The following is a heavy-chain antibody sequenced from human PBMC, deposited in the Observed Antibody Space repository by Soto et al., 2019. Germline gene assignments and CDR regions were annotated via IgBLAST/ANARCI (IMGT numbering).Heavy chain of an antibody. V-gene: IGHV4-31*03. CDR3: ARDFGPLMEWLSSGSYYYYYMDV. J-gene: IGHJ6*03. CDR2: IYYSGST. Sequence: SETLSLTCTVSGGSISSGGYYWNWIRQHPGKGLEWIGYIYYSGSTYYNPSLKSRVTISVDTSKNQFSLKLSSVTAADTAVYYCARDFGPLMEWLSSGSYYYYYMDVWGKGTTVTVSS. D-gene: IGHD3-3*01. CDR1: GGSISSGGYY.